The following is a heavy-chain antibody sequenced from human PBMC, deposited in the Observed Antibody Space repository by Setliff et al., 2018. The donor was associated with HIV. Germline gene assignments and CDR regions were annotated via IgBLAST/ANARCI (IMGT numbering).Heavy chain of an antibody. CDR1: GFTFSSYG. D-gene: IGHD3-10*01. V-gene: IGHV3-30*02. CDR3: AKRYGSGSYYMSDYFDY. Sequence: PGGSLRLSCVASGFTFSSYGMHWVRQAPGKGLEWVAFIRYDGSNKYYADSVKGRFTISRDNSKNTLYLQMNSLRAEDTAVYYCAKRYGSGSYYMSDYFDYWGQGTLVTVS. CDR2: IRYDGSNK. J-gene: IGHJ4*02.